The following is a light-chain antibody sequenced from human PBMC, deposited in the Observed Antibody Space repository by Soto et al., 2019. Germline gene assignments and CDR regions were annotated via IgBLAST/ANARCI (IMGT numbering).Light chain of an antibody. Sequence: EIVLTQSPGTLSLSPGERATLSCRASQSVSSSYLAWYQQKPGQAPRLLIYGASYRATGIPDRFSGSGSGTDFTLTISRLEPEDFAVYYCQQYGSSGYTFGQGTKLEIK. CDR2: GAS. CDR1: QSVSSSY. CDR3: QQYGSSGYT. V-gene: IGKV3-20*01. J-gene: IGKJ2*01.